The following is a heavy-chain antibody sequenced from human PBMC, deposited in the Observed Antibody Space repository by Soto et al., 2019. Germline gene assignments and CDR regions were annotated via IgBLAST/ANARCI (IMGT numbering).Heavy chain of an antibody. CDR1: GFVFSSHW. V-gene: IGHV3-74*01. D-gene: IGHD6-6*01. Sequence: EVQLVESGGGLVQPGGSLRLSCAASGFVFSSHWIHWVRQAPGQGPVGVSRISTDGSFTSYADFVKGRFTISRDNAKNTLYLQMNSQRAEDTAVYYCARPRSMSSSGFDIWGQGTMVTVSS. CDR3: ARPRSMSSSGFDI. CDR2: ISTDGSFT. J-gene: IGHJ3*02.